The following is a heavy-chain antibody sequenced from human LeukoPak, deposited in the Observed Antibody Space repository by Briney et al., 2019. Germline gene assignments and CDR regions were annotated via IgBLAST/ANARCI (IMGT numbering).Heavy chain of an antibody. Sequence: ASVKVSCKASGYTFTGYYMHWVRQAPGQGLEWMGWINPNSGGTNYAQKFQGRVTMTRDTSISTAYMELSRLRSDDTAVYYCATANYGSGSYYTIIGYYFDYWGQGTLVTVSS. J-gene: IGHJ4*02. D-gene: IGHD3-10*01. CDR3: ATANYGSGSYYTIIGYYFDY. CDR2: INPNSGGT. V-gene: IGHV1-2*02. CDR1: GYTFTGYY.